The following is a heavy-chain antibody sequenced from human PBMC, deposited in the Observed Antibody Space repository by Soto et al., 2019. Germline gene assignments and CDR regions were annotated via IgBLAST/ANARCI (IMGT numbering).Heavy chain of an antibody. CDR1: GGSISTNY. CDR2: IYYSGST. CDR3: ARGCWSNDY. Sequence: PSETLSLTCTVSGGSISTNYWSWIRQPPGKGLEWIGYIYYSGSTDYNPSLKSRVTISVDTSKNQFSLKLTSVTAADTAVYYCARGCWSNDYWGQGTLVTVSS. J-gene: IGHJ4*02. V-gene: IGHV4-59*01.